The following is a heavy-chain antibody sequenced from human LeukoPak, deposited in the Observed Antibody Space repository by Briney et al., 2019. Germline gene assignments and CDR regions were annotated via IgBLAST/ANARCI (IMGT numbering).Heavy chain of an antibody. D-gene: IGHD3-22*01. CDR1: GFTFSSYG. J-gene: IGHJ4*02. Sequence: GGSLRLSCAASGFTFSSYGMSWVRQAPGKGLEWVSAISGSGGSTYYADSVKGRFTISRDNSKNTLYLQMNSLRAEDTAVYYCARGGRPYYYDSSGYYPPGPAGFDYWGQGTLVTVSS. CDR2: ISGSGGST. V-gene: IGHV3-23*01. CDR3: ARGGRPYYYDSSGYYPPGPAGFDY.